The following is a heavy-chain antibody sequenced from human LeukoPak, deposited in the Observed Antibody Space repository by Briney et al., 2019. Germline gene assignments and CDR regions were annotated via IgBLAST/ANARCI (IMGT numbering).Heavy chain of an antibody. CDR1: GFTFSSYW. J-gene: IGHJ5*02. Sequence: SGGSLRLSCAASGFTFSSYWMHWVRQAPGKGLVWVSRINTDGSSTSYADSVKGRFTISRDNAKNTLYLQMNSLRAGDTAVYYCARQSYDSSGYFNWFDPWGQGTLVTVSS. CDR2: INTDGSST. V-gene: IGHV3-74*01. CDR3: ARQSYDSSGYFNWFDP. D-gene: IGHD3-22*01.